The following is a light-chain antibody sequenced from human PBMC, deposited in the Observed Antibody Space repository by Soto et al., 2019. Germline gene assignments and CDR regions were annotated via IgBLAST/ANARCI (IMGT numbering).Light chain of an antibody. CDR1: ISDVGGYNL. CDR2: EDI. CDR3: CSYAGGASVV. V-gene: IGLV2-23*01. Sequence: QSVLTQPASVSGSPGQSITISCTGTISDVGGYNLVSWYQQHPDKAPKLIIYEDIERPSGVSHRFSGSTSGTAASLTIAGLQKDEEAKYFCCSYAGGASVVFGGGTKLTVL. J-gene: IGLJ2*01.